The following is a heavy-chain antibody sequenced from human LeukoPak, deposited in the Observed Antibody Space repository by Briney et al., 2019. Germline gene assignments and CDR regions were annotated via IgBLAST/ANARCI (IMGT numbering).Heavy chain of an antibody. Sequence: GASVKVSCKASGYTFTSYGISWVRQAPGQGLEWMGWISAYNGNTNYAQKLQGRVTMTTDTSTSTAYMELRSLRSDDTAVYYCARDWGWQQLDPKRAFDIWGQGTMVTVSS. D-gene: IGHD6-13*01. J-gene: IGHJ3*02. CDR3: ARDWGWQQLDPKRAFDI. V-gene: IGHV1-18*01. CDR1: GYTFTSYG. CDR2: ISAYNGNT.